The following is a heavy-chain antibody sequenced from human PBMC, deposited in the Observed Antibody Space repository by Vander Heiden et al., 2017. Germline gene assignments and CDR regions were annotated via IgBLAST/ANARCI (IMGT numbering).Heavy chain of an antibody. D-gene: IGHD3-22*01. J-gene: IGHJ3*02. CDR1: GFTFSNYW. Sequence: EVQLVESGGGLVQPGGSLRLSCAASGFTFSNYWMSWVRQAPGKGLEWVANIEQDGSEKYYVDSVKGRFTISRDNAKNSLYLQMNSLRAEDTAVYYCARDALCDSSGYYPDALDIWGQGTMVTVSS. CDR2: IEQDGSEK. V-gene: IGHV3-7*01. CDR3: ARDALCDSSGYYPDALDI.